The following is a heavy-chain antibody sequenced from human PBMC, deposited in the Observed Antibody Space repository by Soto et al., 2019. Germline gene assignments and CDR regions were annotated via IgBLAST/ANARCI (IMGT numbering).Heavy chain of an antibody. J-gene: IGHJ3*02. V-gene: IGHV3-30*18. Sequence: QVQLVESGGGVVQPGRSLRLSCAASGFTFSSYGMHWVRQAPGKGLEWVAVISYDGSNKYYADSVKGRFTISRDNSKNTLYLQMNSLRAEDTAVYYCAKGIGRRDSFDIWGQGTIVTVSS. CDR1: GFTFSSYG. D-gene: IGHD1-26*01. CDR2: ISYDGSNK. CDR3: AKGIGRRDSFDI.